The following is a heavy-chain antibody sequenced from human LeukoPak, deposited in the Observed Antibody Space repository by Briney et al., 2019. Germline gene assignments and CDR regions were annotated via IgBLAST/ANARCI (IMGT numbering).Heavy chain of an antibody. CDR3: TRDYGMAGSTNAFDI. CDR1: GFTFNRFW. Sequence: GGSLRLSCAASGFTFNRFWMHRVRQVPGKGLEWVSRINSDGSNTTYADSVRGRLTTSRDNAKDTVYLQMNSLRPDDTAVYYCTRDYGMAGSTNAFDIWGQGTMVTVSS. D-gene: IGHD5-24*01. V-gene: IGHV3-74*03. J-gene: IGHJ3*02. CDR2: INSDGSNT.